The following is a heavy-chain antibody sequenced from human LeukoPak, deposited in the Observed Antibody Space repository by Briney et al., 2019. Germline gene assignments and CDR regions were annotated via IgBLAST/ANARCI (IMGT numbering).Heavy chain of an antibody. V-gene: IGHV3-48*03. J-gene: IGHJ4*02. CDR2: ISSSGSSI. D-gene: IGHD2/OR15-2a*01. CDR3: ARDVLQRH. Sequence: PGGSLRLSCAASGFTFNNYDMNWVRQAPGKGLEWVSYISSSGSSIYYADSVRGRFTISRDNAKNSLYLQVNSLRAEDTAVYYCARDVLQRHWGQGTLVTVSS. CDR1: GFTFNNYD.